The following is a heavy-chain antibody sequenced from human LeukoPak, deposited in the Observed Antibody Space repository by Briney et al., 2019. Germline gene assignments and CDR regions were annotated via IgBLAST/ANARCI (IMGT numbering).Heavy chain of an antibody. Sequence: SETLSLTCAVYGGSFSGYYWSWIRQPPGKGLEWIGEINHSGSTNYNPSLKSRVTISVDTSKNQFSLKLSSVTAADTAVYYCASSSLYYDILTGYPRAFDIWGQGTMVTVSS. CDR3: ASSSLYYDILTGYPRAFDI. D-gene: IGHD3-9*01. CDR1: GGSFSGYY. J-gene: IGHJ3*02. CDR2: INHSGST. V-gene: IGHV4-34*01.